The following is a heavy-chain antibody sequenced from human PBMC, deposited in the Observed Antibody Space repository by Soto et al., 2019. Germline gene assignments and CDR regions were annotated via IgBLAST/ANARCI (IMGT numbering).Heavy chain of an antibody. CDR2: IYPGDSDT. V-gene: IGHV5-51*01. J-gene: IGHJ6*02. D-gene: IGHD3-3*01. CDR3: ARLGYDFCSGYNYYYYGMDV. CDR1: GYSFPSYW. Sequence: GESLKISCKGSGYSFPSYWIGWVRQMPGKGLERMGIIYPGDSDTRYSPSFQGQVTISADKSISTAYLQWSSLKASDTAMYYCARLGYDFCSGYNYYYYGMDVWGQGTTVTVSS.